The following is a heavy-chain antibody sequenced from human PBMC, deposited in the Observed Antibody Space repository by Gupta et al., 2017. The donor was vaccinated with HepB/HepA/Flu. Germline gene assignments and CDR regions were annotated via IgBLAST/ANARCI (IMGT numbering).Heavy chain of an antibody. CDR2: IYWKEDK. CDR3: EHNPLFGDWCDP. Sequence: SGVGVGWIRQPPGKALEWLALIYWKEDKRYNPSLTNRLTISKDTSKNQVGLKMANMDPGDTATYYCEHNPLFGDWCDPWGQGTVVTVSS. V-gene: IGHV2-5*01. CDR1: SGVG. D-gene: IGHD3-16*01. J-gene: IGHJ5*02.